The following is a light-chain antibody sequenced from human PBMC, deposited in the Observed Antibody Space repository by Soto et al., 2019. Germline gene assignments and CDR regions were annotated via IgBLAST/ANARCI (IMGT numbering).Light chain of an antibody. CDR3: QTWGPAIHWV. V-gene: IGLV4-69*01. CDR1: GGHSNYA. Sequence: QLVLTQSPSASASLGASIKLTCTLSGGHSNYAIAWYQQQPQKGPRFLMKLDSDGSHTKGDGIPDRFSGSTSGTEHFLSISSLQSEDEADYHCQTWGPAIHWVFGGGTKLTVL. J-gene: IGLJ3*02. CDR2: LDSDGSH.